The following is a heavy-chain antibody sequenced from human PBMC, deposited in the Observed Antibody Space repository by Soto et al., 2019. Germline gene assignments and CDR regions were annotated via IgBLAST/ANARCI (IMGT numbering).Heavy chain of an antibody. D-gene: IGHD6-13*01. V-gene: IGHV4-4*02. CDR1: GGSIISNNL. CDR2: INHSGDT. CDR3: AGDRDSGSWTKLDS. Sequence: SETLSLTCAVSGGSIISNNLWSWVRQPPGRELQGSGGINHSGDTNYNPSPKSRVTMSVDKSKNQFSLTLSSVTAADTAIYYCAGDRDSGSWTKLDSWSQGTLVTVSS. J-gene: IGHJ4*02.